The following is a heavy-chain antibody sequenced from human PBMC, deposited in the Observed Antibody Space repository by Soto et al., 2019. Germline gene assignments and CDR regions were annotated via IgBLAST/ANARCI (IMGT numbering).Heavy chain of an antibody. CDR2: INSGGGNT. D-gene: IGHD2-21*02. V-gene: IGHV1-46*01. J-gene: IGHJ4*02. CDR1: GYTFTGYY. CDR3: AGGNCAGDCYFDY. Sequence: QVQLVQSGTEVKKPGASVKISCKASGYTFTGYYIYWVRQAPGQGLEFMGAINSGGGNTDYAQKFQGRGHVTRDTSTSTVYMELTSLRFDDTAVYYCAGGNCAGDCYFDYWGQGTLVTVSS.